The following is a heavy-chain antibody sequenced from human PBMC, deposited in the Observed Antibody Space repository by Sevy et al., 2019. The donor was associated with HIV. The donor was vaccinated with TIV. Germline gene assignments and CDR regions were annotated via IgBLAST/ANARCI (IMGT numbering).Heavy chain of an antibody. D-gene: IGHD2-15*01. CDR2: IGHDGNKY. CDR1: GFTLSSVG. CDR3: AKDYCIGNDCFLGWFGP. V-gene: IGHV3-30*02. J-gene: IGHJ5*02. Sequence: GESLKISCAASGFTLSSVGIHWVRLTPGTGLEWLAFIGHDGNKYFYGASVKGRITTSRDNSKNTVSLQMNSLRVEDTAIYYCAKDYCIGNDCFLGWFGPRGQGTVVTVSS.